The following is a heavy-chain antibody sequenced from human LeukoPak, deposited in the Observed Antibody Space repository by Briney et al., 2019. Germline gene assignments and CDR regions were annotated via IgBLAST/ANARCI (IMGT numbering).Heavy chain of an antibody. CDR1: GFTFTSYA. CDR3: AKVLTSGTYYYFDF. V-gene: IGHV3-23*01. Sequence: PGGSLRLSCAPSGFTFTSYAMSWVRQTPGKGLEWVSAISSSGSGTYYADSVKGRFTISRDQSENTLYLQMNSLRAEDTAVYYCAKVLTSGTYYYFDFWGQGTLVTVSS. CDR2: ISSSGSGT. D-gene: IGHD1-26*01. J-gene: IGHJ4*02.